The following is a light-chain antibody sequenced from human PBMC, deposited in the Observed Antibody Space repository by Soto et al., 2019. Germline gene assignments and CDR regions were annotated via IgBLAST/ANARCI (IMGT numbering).Light chain of an antibody. J-gene: IGKJ1*01. Sequence: EIVMTQSPATLSLSPGERATLSCRASQSVGKYLVWYQQKPGQAPRLLIYDASNRAPGIPARFSGSGSGTDFTLTISSLEPEDFAVYYCQQRGNRPPWTFGQGTKV. V-gene: IGKV3-11*01. CDR1: QSVGKY. CDR3: QQRGNRPPWT. CDR2: DAS.